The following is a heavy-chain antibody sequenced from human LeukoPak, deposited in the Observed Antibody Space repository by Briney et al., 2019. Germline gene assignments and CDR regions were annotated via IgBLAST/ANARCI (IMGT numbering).Heavy chain of an antibody. J-gene: IGHJ4*02. CDR2: INAGNGNT. Sequence: ASVKVSCKASGYTFTSYAMHWVRQAPGQRLEWMGRINAGNGNTKYSQKFQGRVTITRDTSASTAYMELSSLRSEDTAVYYCARVYSSSWYALYYWGQGTLVTVSS. CDR3: ARVYSSSWYALYY. CDR1: GYTFTSYA. D-gene: IGHD6-13*01. V-gene: IGHV1-3*01.